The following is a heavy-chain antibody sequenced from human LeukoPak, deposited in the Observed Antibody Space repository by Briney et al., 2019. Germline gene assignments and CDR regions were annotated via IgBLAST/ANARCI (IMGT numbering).Heavy chain of an antibody. CDR3: AKRLAAAGTRSVDY. D-gene: IGHD6-13*01. V-gene: IGHV3-23*01. J-gene: IGHJ4*02. CDR2: ISGSGGGT. CDR1: GFTFSSYA. Sequence: GGSLRLSCAASGFTFSSYAMSWVRQAPGKGLEWVSAISGSGGGTYYADSVKGRFTISRDNSKNTLYLQMYSLRAEDTAVYYCAKRLAAAGTRSVDYWGQGTLVTVSS.